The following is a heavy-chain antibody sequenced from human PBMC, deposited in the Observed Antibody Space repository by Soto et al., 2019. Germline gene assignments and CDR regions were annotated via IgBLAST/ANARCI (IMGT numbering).Heavy chain of an antibody. Sequence: GGSLRLSCAATGFTFSSYSMNWVRQTPGKGLEWVSSISGSSSNMYYADSVKGRFTISRDNAKNSLYLQMNSLRAEDTAVYYCAKDPNYDFWSGYSGSGWFDPWGQGTLVTVSS. D-gene: IGHD3-3*01. CDR2: ISGSSSNM. CDR3: AKDPNYDFWSGYSGSGWFDP. CDR1: GFTFSSYS. V-gene: IGHV3-21*01. J-gene: IGHJ5*02.